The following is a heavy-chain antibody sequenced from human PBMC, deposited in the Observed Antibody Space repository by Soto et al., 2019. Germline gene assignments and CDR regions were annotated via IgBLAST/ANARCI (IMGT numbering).Heavy chain of an antibody. CDR3: ARAVDFSDRFDY. D-gene: IGHD4-17*01. CDR1: GGSISSGDFY. J-gene: IGHJ4*02. V-gene: IGHV4-30-4*01. CDR2: IYYSGST. Sequence: PSETLSLTSTVSGGSISSGDFYWSWIRQPPGKGLELIGNIYYSGSTYYNPSLRSRDIMSVDTSHNQFSLKLSSLTAADTAVSFCARAVDFSDRFDYWGQGALVTVSS.